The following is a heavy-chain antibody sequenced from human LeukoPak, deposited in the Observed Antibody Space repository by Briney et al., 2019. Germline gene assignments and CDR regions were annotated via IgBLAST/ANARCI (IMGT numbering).Heavy chain of an antibody. CDR1: GFTFRSFG. V-gene: IGHV3-48*02. Sequence: TGGSLRLSCAASGFTFRSFGMTWVRQAPGKGLEWVSYISDSSSLTDYADSVKGRFTISRDNAKNSLSLQLNSLRDEDTAVYFCAKVIRGGYGMDVWGQGTTVTVSS. D-gene: IGHD3-10*01. CDR3: AKVIRGGYGMDV. CDR2: ISDSSSLT. J-gene: IGHJ6*02.